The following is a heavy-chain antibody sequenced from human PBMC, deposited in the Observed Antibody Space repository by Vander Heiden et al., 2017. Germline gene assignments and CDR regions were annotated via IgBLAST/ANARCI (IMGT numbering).Heavy chain of an antibody. J-gene: IGHJ4*02. D-gene: IGHD4-17*01. CDR1: GFTFSGSA. CDR3: TRLWRTDGDNEDY. V-gene: IGHV3-73*02. CDR2: IRSKANSYAT. Sequence: EVQLVESGGGLVQPGGSLKLSCAACGFTFSGSAMHWVRQASGKGLEWVGRIRSKANSYATAYATSVKGRFTISRDDSKSTAYLQMNSLKTEDTAVYYCTRLWRTDGDNEDYWGQGTLVTVSS.